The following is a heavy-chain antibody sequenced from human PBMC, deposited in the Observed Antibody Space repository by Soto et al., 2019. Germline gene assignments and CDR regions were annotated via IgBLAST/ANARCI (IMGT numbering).Heavy chain of an antibody. V-gene: IGHV3-53*01. CDR3: ARFSQGRTEGMDV. CDR1: GLTVSRNY. CDR2: IYSGGST. D-gene: IGHD3-10*01. J-gene: IGHJ6*02. Sequence: EVQLVESGGGFIQPGGSLRLSCVVSGLTVSRNYMTWVRQAPVKGLECVSVIYSGGSTYSADSVKGRFTISRDNSKNTGYLLMNSLRVEDTAVYYCARFSQGRTEGMDVWCPGTTGTVS.